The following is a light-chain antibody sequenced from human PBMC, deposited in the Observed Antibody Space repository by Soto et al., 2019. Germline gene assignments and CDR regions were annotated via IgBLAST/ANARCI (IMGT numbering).Light chain of an antibody. Sequence: IVLTQSPGTLSLSPGERSTLYFMASQSVSSIYLAWYQQTPGQAPRLLIYGASSRATGIPDRFSGSGSGTDFTLTISRLEPEDFAVYYCQQYGSSPTFGQGTRLEI. CDR1: QSVSSIY. J-gene: IGKJ5*01. V-gene: IGKV3-20*01. CDR2: GAS. CDR3: QQYGSSPT.